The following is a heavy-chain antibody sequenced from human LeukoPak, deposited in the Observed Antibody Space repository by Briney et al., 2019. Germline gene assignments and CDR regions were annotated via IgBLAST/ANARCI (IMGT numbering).Heavy chain of an antibody. CDR2: ICSSSSTI. V-gene: IGHV3-48*01. Sequence: PPGGSLRLSCAASGFTFSSYSMNWVRQAPGKGLEWVSYICSSSSTIYYADSVKGRFTISRDNAKNSLYLQMNSLRAEDTAVYYCATSGITMVRGVIVLDYWGQGTLVTVSS. CDR3: ATSGITMVRGVIVLDY. D-gene: IGHD3-10*01. CDR1: GFTFSSYS. J-gene: IGHJ4*02.